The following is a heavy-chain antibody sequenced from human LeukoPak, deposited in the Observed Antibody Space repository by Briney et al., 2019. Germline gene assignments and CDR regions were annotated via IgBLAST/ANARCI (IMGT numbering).Heavy chain of an antibody. D-gene: IGHD3-9*01. CDR3: ARQYYDILTGYYDNWFDP. Sequence: PGASVKVSCKASGYTFTGYYMHWVRQAPGQGLEWMGWINPNSGGTNYAQKFQGRVTMTRDTSISTAYMELSRLRSDDTAVYYCARQYYDILTGYYDNWFDPWGQGTLVTVPS. CDR1: GYTFTGYY. J-gene: IGHJ5*02. CDR2: INPNSGGT. V-gene: IGHV1-2*02.